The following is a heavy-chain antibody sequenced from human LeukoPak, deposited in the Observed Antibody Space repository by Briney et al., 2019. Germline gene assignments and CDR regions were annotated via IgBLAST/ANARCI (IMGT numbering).Heavy chain of an antibody. Sequence: PSETLSLTCTVSGGSISGSSYYWGWNRQPPGKGLTWIGTIYYSGSTYYNPSLKSRVTISVDTSKNQFSLKLSSVTAADTAVYYCARHYTNYYDSSGYTLYYFDYWGQGTLVTVSS. V-gene: IGHV4-39*01. D-gene: IGHD3-22*01. CDR2: IYYSGST. CDR1: GGSISGSSYY. J-gene: IGHJ4*02. CDR3: ARHYTNYYDSSGYTLYYFDY.